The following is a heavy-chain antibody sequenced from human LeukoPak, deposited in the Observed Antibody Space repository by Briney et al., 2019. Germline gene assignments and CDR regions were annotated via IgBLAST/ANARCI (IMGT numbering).Heavy chain of an antibody. CDR3: ARSLRNYDFWSGPFDY. D-gene: IGHD3-3*01. V-gene: IGHV4-59*01. CDR2: IYYSGTT. Sequence: KASETLSLTCTVSGGSISNYCWSWIRQPPGKGLEWIGNIYYSGTTNYNPSLKSRVTISLDTSKNQFSLKLSSVTAADTAVYYCARSLRNYDFWSGPFDYWGQGTLVTVSS. CDR1: GGSISNYC. J-gene: IGHJ4*02.